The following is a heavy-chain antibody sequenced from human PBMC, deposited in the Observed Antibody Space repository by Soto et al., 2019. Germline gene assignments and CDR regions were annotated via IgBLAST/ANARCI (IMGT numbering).Heavy chain of an antibody. CDR3: ANDRSLFRGVIITAPYFDY. Sequence: GGSLRLSCAASGFTFSSYAMSWVRQAPGKGLEWVSAISGSGGSTYYADSVKGPFTISRDNSKNTLYLQMNSLRAEDTAVYYCANDRSLFRGVIITAPYFDYWGQGTLVTVSS. CDR1: GFTFSSYA. CDR2: ISGSGGST. V-gene: IGHV3-23*01. J-gene: IGHJ4*02. D-gene: IGHD3-10*01.